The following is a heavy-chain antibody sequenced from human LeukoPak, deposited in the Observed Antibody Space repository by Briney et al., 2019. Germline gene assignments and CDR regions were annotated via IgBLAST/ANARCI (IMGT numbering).Heavy chain of an antibody. V-gene: IGHV4-59*01. CDR3: ARFYDSYFDY. D-gene: IGHD3-22*01. CDR1: GGSTSSYY. Sequence: PSETLSLTCTVSGGSTSSYYWSWIRQPPGKGLEWIGYIYYSGSTNYNPSLKSRVTISVDTSKNQFSLKLSSVTAADTAVYYCARFYDSYFDYWGQGTLVTVSS. CDR2: IYYSGST. J-gene: IGHJ4*02.